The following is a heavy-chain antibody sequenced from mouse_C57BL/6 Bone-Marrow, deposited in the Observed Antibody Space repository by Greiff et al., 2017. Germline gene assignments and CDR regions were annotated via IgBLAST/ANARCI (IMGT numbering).Heavy chain of an antibody. CDR3: ARSPDGRYAMDY. CDR2: IYPGGGYT. V-gene: IGHV1-63*01. Sequence: QVQLQQSGAELVRPGTSVKMSCKASGYTFTNYWIGWVKQRPGHGLEWIGDIYPGGGYTNYNEKFKGKATLTADQSSSPAYMQFSSLTSEDTAIYYCARSPDGRYAMDYWGQGTSVTVSS. CDR1: GYTFTNYW. D-gene: IGHD2-3*01. J-gene: IGHJ4*01.